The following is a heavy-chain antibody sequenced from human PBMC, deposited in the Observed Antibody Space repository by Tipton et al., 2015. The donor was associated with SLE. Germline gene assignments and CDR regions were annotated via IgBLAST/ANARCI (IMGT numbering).Heavy chain of an antibody. CDR1: GGSISSSSYY. D-gene: IGHD1-7*01. CDR2: IYYSGST. Sequence: TLSLTCTVSGGSISSSSYYWGWIRQPPGKGLEWIGSIYYSGSTYYNPSLKSRVTISVDTSKNQFSLKLSSVTAADTAVYYCARVDPWNWGMDVWGQGTTVTVSS. CDR3: ARVDPWNWGMDV. V-gene: IGHV4-39*01. J-gene: IGHJ6*02.